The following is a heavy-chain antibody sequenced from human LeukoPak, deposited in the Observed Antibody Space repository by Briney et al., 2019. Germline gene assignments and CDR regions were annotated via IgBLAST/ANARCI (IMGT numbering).Heavy chain of an antibody. CDR3: ARDKVGYSYGYVRAHEGMDV. V-gene: IGHV3-66*01. Sequence: GGSLRLSCVASGFNVSNNYMSWVRQAPGKGLEWVSLIYSGGSTNYTASVKGRFIISTDNSNNTLLLKMNSLTAEDTAVYYCARDKVGYSYGYVRAHEGMDVWGQGPTVIVSS. CDR1: GFNVSNNY. D-gene: IGHD3-10*01. J-gene: IGHJ6*02. CDR2: IYSGGST.